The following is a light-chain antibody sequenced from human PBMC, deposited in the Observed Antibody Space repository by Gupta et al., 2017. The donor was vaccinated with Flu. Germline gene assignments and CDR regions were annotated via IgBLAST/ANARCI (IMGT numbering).Light chain of an antibody. CDR2: TVS. V-gene: IGKV1-39*01. Sequence: DIQMTQSPSSLSASVGDRVTITCRTSRTISTYLNWYQQKSGRAPSLLIYTVSTLHSGVPSRFSGSGSGTEFTLTIDSLAPEDVATYYCQQTHSAPQLTFGQGTKLELK. J-gene: IGKJ2*01. CDR1: RTISTY. CDR3: QQTHSAPQLT.